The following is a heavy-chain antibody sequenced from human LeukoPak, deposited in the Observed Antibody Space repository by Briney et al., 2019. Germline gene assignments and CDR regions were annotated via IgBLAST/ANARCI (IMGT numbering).Heavy chain of an antibody. CDR2: ISTYNNNT. Sequence: ASVKVSCKASGYTFTSYGISWVRQAPGQGLEWLGWISTYNNNTHYAQKLQSRVTMTTGTSTSTAYMELRSLRSDDTAVYYCARDERQLGDNWFDPWGQGTLVTVSS. J-gene: IGHJ5*02. CDR1: GYTFTSYG. CDR3: ARDERQLGDNWFDP. D-gene: IGHD1-1*01. V-gene: IGHV1-18*01.